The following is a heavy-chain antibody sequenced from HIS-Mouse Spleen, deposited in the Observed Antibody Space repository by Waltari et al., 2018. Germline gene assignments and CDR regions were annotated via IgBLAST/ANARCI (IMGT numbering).Heavy chain of an antibody. CDR2: INHSGST. CDR1: GGSFSGYY. D-gene: IGHD1-26*01. J-gene: IGHJ4*02. Sequence: QVQLQQWGAGLLKPSETLSLTCAVYGGSFSGYYWSWIRQPPGKGVEWIGEINHSGSTNYHPSLKSRVTISVDTSKNQFSLKLSSVTAADTAVYYCARGVTLSGSLDYWGQGTLVTVSS. V-gene: IGHV4-34*01. CDR3: ARGVTLSGSLDY.